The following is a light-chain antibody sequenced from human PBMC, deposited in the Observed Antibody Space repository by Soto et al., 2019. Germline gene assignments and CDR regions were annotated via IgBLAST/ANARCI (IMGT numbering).Light chain of an antibody. CDR3: LQYYTFPLT. CDR1: QGVTTD. V-gene: IGKV1-6*01. J-gene: IGKJ4*01. Sequence: AIQMTQSPSSLSASVGDRVTITCRASQGVTTDLGWYQQKPGKAPKLLISSASSLQGGVPSRFSGSGSGTDFTLTITSLQPEDSATYYCLQYYTFPLTFGGGTKVQIK. CDR2: SAS.